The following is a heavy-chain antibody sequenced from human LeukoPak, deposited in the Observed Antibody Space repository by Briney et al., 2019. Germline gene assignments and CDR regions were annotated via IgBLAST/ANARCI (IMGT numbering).Heavy chain of an antibody. Sequence: QPGGSLRLSCAASGXTFGDYDMHWVRQAPGKGLEWVSLIRADGATTRYTDSVKGRFTISRDNSKDSLYLQMNSLRTEDTALYYCARDNTGSYEYWGQGTLVTVSP. CDR3: ARDNTGSYEY. J-gene: IGHJ4*02. CDR2: IRADGATT. V-gene: IGHV3-43*02. D-gene: IGHD1-26*01. CDR1: GXTFGDYD.